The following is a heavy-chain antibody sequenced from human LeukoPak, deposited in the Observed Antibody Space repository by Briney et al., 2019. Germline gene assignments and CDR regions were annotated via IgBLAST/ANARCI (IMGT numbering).Heavy chain of an antibody. Sequence: PSQTLSLTCTVSGGSISSGSYYWSWIRQPAGKGLEWIGRIYTSGSTNYNPSLKSRVTISVDTSKNQFSLKLSSVTAADTAVYYCARQDRRRITMVRGVIDIWGQGTMVTVSS. CDR3: ARQDRRRITMVRGVIDI. D-gene: IGHD3-10*01. CDR1: GGSISSGSYY. CDR2: IYTSGST. V-gene: IGHV4-61*02. J-gene: IGHJ3*02.